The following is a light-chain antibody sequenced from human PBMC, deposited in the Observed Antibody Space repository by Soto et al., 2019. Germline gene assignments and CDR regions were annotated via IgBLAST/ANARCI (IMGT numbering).Light chain of an antibody. CDR3: AAWDDSLSGGV. J-gene: IGLJ1*01. Sequence: QPVLTQPPSASGTPGQRVTISFSGSSSNIGSNYVYWYQQLPGTAPKLLIYSNNQRPSGVPDRFSGSKSGTSASLAISGLRSEDEADYYCAAWDDSLSGGVFGTGTKLTVL. V-gene: IGLV1-47*02. CDR2: SNN. CDR1: SSNIGSNY.